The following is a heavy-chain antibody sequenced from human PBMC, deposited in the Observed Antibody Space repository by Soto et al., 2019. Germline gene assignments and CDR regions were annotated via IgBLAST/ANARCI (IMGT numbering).Heavy chain of an antibody. D-gene: IGHD3-3*01. Sequence: PGGSLRLSCAASGITFNNYAMNWVRQAPGKGLEWVSAVSGSGGSTFYADSVKGRFTISRDNSKNTLYLQMNSLTAEDAAVYYCAKGSGYYQYYFDFWGQGTLVTVSS. J-gene: IGHJ4*02. CDR3: AKGSGYYQYYFDF. CDR2: VSGSGGST. V-gene: IGHV3-23*01. CDR1: GITFNNYA.